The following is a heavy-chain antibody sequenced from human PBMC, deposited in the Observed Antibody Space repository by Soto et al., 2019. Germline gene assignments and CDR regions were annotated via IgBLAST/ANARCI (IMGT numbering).Heavy chain of an antibody. V-gene: IGHV3-30*18. CDR1: GFTFSSYG. D-gene: IGHD2-8*01. CDR2: ISYDGSNK. J-gene: IGHJ6*02. CDR3: AKDVTLLMVYDGSFYYGMDV. Sequence: GESLKISCAASGFTFSSYGMHWVRQAPGKGLEWVAVISYDGSNKYYADSVKGRFTISRDNSKNTLYLQMNSLRAEDTAVYYCAKDVTLLMVYDGSFYYGMDVWGQGTTVTVSS.